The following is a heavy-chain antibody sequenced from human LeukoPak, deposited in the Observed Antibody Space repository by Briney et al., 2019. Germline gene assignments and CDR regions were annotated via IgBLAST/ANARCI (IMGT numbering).Heavy chain of an antibody. CDR3: ASLKNYYDSSGYLVTDAFDI. D-gene: IGHD3-22*01. J-gene: IGHJ3*02. Sequence: ASVKVSCKASGGTFSSYAISWVRQAPGQGLEWMGGIIPIFGTANYAQKFQGRVTITADGSTSTAYMELSSLRSDDTAVYYCASLKNYYDSSGYLVTDAFDIWGQGTMVTVSS. V-gene: IGHV1-69*01. CDR2: IIPIFGTA. CDR1: GGTFSSYA.